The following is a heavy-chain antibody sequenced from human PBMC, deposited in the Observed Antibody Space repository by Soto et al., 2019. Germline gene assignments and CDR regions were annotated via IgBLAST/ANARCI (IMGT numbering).Heavy chain of an antibody. J-gene: IGHJ4*02. CDR3: AKDATAPVLRFLEWLLYPDY. V-gene: IGHV3-30*18. CDR1: GFTFSSYG. Sequence: GGSLRLSCAASGFTFSSYGMHWVRQAPGKGLEWVAVISYDGSNKYYADSVKGRFTISRDNSKNTLYLQMNSLRAEDTAVYYCAKDATAPVLRFLEWLLYPDYWGQGTLVTVSS. D-gene: IGHD3-3*01. CDR2: ISYDGSNK.